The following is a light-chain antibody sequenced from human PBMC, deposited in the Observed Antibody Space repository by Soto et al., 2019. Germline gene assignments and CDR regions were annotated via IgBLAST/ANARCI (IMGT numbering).Light chain of an antibody. J-gene: IGLJ1*01. Sequence: QSVLTQPASVSGSPGQSITISCTGTSSDVGGYNYVSWYQQHPGKAPKLMIYEVSNRPSGVSNRFSGSKSGNTASLTISGLQAEDEADYYCSSYTSSSPPVFVTGTKVT. CDR2: EVS. V-gene: IGLV2-14*01. CDR3: SSYTSSSPPV. CDR1: SSDVGGYNY.